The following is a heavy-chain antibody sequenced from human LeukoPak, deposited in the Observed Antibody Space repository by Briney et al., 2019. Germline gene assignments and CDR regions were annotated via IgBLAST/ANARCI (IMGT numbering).Heavy chain of an antibody. CDR2: IYYSGST. J-gene: IGHJ4*02. V-gene: IGHV4-39*07. CDR3: ARGYYDSSGYQNFDY. Sequence: PSETLSLTCTVSGGSISSSSYYWGWIRQPPGKGLEWIGSIYYSGSTYYNPSLKSRVTISVDTSKNQFSLKLSSVTAADTAVYYCARGYYDSSGYQNFDYWGQGTLVTVSS. CDR1: GGSISSSSYY. D-gene: IGHD3-22*01.